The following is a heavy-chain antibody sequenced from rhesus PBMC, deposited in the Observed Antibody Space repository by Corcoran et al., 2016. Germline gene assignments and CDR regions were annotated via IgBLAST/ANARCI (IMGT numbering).Heavy chain of an antibody. CDR1: GGSISSIYYY. J-gene: IGHJ4*01. V-gene: IGHV4-122*02. CDR3: ARQWSDYNEFDD. CDR2: ISYSWST. Sequence: QVQLQESGPGLVKPSETLSLTCAVSGGSISSIYYYWSWIRHAPGKGLVWIGYISYSWSTSYNPSLKSRVTISRDTSKNQFSLKLSSVTAADTAVYYCARQWSDYNEFDDWGQGVLVTVSS. D-gene: IGHD3-22*01.